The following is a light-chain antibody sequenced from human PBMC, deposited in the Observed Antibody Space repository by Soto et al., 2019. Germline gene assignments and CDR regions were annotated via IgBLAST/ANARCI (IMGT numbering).Light chain of an antibody. J-gene: IGKJ1*01. Sequence: EIVLTQSPGTPSLSPGERATLSCRASQSVVSSHLAWFQQRPGQAPRLLIYGASSRATGIPDRFGGSGCGTDFTRSISRLEPEDFAVYFWQQYGSSSWTFGQGTKVDIK. CDR3: QQYGSSSWT. V-gene: IGKV3-20*01. CDR1: QSVVSSH. CDR2: GAS.